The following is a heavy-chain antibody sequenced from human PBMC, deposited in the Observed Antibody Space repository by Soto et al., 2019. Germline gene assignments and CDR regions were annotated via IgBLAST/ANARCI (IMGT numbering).Heavy chain of an antibody. CDR3: ARGRLFSSSSRGLGYYGMDD. Sequence: QVQLVQSGAEVTKPGASVKISCKASGYTFTNYYMHWVRQAPGQGPERMGIISPSDGGTSNAQKFQGRLTMTADTSKSTFYMKLSSLTSEDTAVYYCARGRLFSSSSRGLGYYGMDDWGHGTTVTVSS. J-gene: IGHJ6*02. V-gene: IGHV1-46*01. D-gene: IGHD6-6*01. CDR2: ISPSDGGT. CDR1: GYTFTNYY.